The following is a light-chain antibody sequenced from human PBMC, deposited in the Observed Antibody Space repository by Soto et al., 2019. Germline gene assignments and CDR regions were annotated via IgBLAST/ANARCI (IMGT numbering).Light chain of an antibody. CDR1: SGDVWVYKF. J-gene: IGLJ1*01. V-gene: IGLV2-14*01. CDR2: EVS. CDR3: GSYTGXIYV. Sequence: QSFLTQPASVSGSPVQSITISCTGTSGDVWVYKFFSWYQQHPGKAPKLIIYEVSNRPSGVSSRFSGSMSGKTASLTISGLQAEDEADYYGGSYTGXIYVVGTGTKVXV.